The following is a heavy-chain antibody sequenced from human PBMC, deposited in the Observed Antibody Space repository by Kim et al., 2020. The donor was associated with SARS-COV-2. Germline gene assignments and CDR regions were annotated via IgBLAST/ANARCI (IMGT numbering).Heavy chain of an antibody. Sequence: GGSLRLSCAASGFTFSSYAMHWVRQAPGKGLEWVAVISYDGSNKYYADSVKGRFTISRDNSKNTLYLQMNSLRAEDTAVYYCAREGVITMVRGVNDYWGQGTLLTVSS. J-gene: IGHJ4*02. CDR1: GFTFSSYA. CDR3: AREGVITMVRGVNDY. V-gene: IGHV3-30-3*01. D-gene: IGHD3-10*01. CDR2: ISYDGSNK.